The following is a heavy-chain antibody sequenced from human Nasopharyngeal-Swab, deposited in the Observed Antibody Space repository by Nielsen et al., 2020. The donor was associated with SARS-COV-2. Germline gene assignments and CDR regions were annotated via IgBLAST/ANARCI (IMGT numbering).Heavy chain of an antibody. CDR3: ARLVGAYKWYFDI. CDR1: GFTFSSHS. D-gene: IGHD1-26*01. J-gene: IGHJ2*01. CDR2: ISYNSGHI. Sequence: GESLKISCAASGFTFSSHSMNWVRQAPGKWLEWVSHISYNSGHINYAESVKGRFTISRDNARKSLYLQMDSLRAEDTAVYYCARLVGAYKWYFDIWGRGTLVTVSS. V-gene: IGHV3-21*01.